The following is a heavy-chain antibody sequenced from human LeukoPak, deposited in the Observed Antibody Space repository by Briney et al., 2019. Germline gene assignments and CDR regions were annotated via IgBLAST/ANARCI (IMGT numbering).Heavy chain of an antibody. CDR3: ARADGDYFGYYFDY. V-gene: IGHV3-23*01. D-gene: IGHD4-17*01. CDR2: ISGSGTNT. CDR1: GFTFSSYA. Sequence: PGGSLRLSCAASGFTFSSYAMTWVRQAPGEGLEWVSIISGSGTNTHYADSVKGRFTISRDNSKNTLYLQMNSLRAEDTAVYYCARADGDYFGYYFDYWGQGTLVTVSS. J-gene: IGHJ4*02.